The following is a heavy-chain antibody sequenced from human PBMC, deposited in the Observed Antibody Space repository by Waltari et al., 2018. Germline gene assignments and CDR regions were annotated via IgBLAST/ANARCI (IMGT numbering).Heavy chain of an antibody. V-gene: IGHV3-7*01. J-gene: IGHJ3*02. Sequence: EVQLVAYGGGLVQTGGSLRLSCAASGFTLSSYWRSWFRQAPGKGREWVANIKKDGREEDYVDSVRGRFTISRDNAKNSLYLQMNSLRPEDTAGYYCARDQWFAFDIWGQGTMVTVSS. CDR1: GFTLSSYW. CDR2: IKKDGREE. CDR3: ARDQWFAFDI. D-gene: IGHD3-22*01.